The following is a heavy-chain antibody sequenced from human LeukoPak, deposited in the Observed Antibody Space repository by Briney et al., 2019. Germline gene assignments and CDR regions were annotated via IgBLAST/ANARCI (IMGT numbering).Heavy chain of an antibody. J-gene: IGHJ4*02. Sequence: TGGSLRLSCAASGFTFNAYTMHWIRQAPGKGLEWVAVIAFHGNTQYYTDSVKGRFTVSRDNSKNTMDLQMNSLRPEDTAVYYCAAEGSLYYFDYWGQGTLLTVSS. CDR2: IAFHGNTQ. CDR3: AAEGSLYYFDY. V-gene: IGHV3-30-3*01. CDR1: GFTFNAYT.